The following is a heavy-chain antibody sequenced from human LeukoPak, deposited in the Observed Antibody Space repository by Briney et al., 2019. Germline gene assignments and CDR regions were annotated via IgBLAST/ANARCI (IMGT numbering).Heavy chain of an antibody. J-gene: IGHJ4*02. D-gene: IGHD2-15*01. CDR2: FDPEDGET. CDR1: GYTLTELS. CDR3: ATGTCSGGSCYAFDY. V-gene: IGHV1-24*01. Sequence: ASVKVSCKVSGYTLTELSMHWVRQAPGKGLEWMGGFDPEDGETIYAQKFQGRVTMTEDTSTDTAYMELSSLRSEDPAVYYCATGTCSGGSCYAFDYWGQGTLVTVSS.